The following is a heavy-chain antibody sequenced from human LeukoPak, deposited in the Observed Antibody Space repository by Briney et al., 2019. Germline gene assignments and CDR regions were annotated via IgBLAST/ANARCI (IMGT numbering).Heavy chain of an antibody. CDR2: IGTAGDT. V-gene: IGHV3-13*01. CDR1: GFTFSDYD. D-gene: IGHD6-13*01. Sequence: PGGSLRLSCAASGFTFSDYDMHWVRQATGKGLEWVSAIGTAGDTYYTGSVKGRFTISRENAKNSLYLQMNSLRAGDTAVYYCAXVAKXRVGGVYYFDYWGQGTLVTVSS. J-gene: IGHJ4*02. CDR3: AXVAKXRVGGVYYFDY.